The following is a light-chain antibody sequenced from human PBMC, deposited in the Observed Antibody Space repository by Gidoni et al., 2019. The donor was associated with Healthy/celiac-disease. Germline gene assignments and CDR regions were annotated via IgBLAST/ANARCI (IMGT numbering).Light chain of an antibody. J-gene: IGLJ2*01. Sequence: SYELTQPPSVSVSPGQTASITCSGDKLGDKYACWYQQKPGQSPVLVIYQDSKRPSGIPERFSGSNSGNTATLTISRTQAMAEADYYCQAWGSSSVVFGGGTKLTVL. CDR3: QAWGSSSVV. V-gene: IGLV3-1*01. CDR1: KLGDKY. CDR2: QDS.